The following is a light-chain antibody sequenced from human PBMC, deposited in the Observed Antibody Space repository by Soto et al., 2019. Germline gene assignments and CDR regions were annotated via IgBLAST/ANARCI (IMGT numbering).Light chain of an antibody. V-gene: IGKV3-11*01. J-gene: IGKJ4*01. CDR2: DAS. CDR1: QRVSSY. CDR3: QQRSNWPPT. Sequence: EIVLTQSPATLSLSPGERATLSCRASQRVSSYLAWYQQKPGQAPRLLIYDASNRATGSPARFSGSGSGTDFTLTISSLEPEDFAVYYCQQRSNWPPTFGGGTKVEIK.